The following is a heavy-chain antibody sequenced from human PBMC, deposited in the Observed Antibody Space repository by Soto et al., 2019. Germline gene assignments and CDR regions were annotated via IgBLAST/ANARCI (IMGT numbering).Heavy chain of an antibody. Sequence: LRLSCEASGFTFSDYSMNWVRQAPGKGLEWVSFISGSTSTIYYADSVKGRFTISRDNAKNSLYLQMNSLRDEDTAVYFCARDRRTITAGVFDSWGQGTLVTVSS. CDR2: ISGSTSTI. CDR3: ARDRRTITAGVFDS. D-gene: IGHD1-20*01. CDR1: GFTFSDYS. V-gene: IGHV3-48*02. J-gene: IGHJ4*02.